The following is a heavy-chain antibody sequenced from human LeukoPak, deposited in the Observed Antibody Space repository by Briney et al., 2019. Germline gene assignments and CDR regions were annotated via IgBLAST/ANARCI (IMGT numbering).Heavy chain of an antibody. CDR1: GFTFSSYG. J-gene: IGHJ4*02. CDR2: ISYDGSNK. D-gene: IGHD3-10*01. Sequence: GGSLRLSCAASGFTFSSYGMHWVRQAPGKGLEWVAVISYDGSNKYYADSVKGRFTISRDNSKNTLYLQMNSLRAEDTAVYYCARVSYYGSGSYSDYWGQGTLVTVSS. CDR3: ARVSYYGSGSYSDY. V-gene: IGHV3-30*03.